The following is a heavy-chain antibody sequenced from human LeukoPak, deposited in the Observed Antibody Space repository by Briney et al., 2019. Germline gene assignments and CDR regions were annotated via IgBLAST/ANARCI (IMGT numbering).Heavy chain of an antibody. J-gene: IGHJ4*02. V-gene: IGHV3-20*04. CDR1: GLTFDDYG. Sequence: GGSLRLSCVASGLTFDDYGMSWVRQAPGKGLEWVSGINWNGGTTTYADSVKGRFTISRDNAKNALYLQMNSLRVEDTAFYYCARNSGANVYTYSFQYWGRGTLVTVSS. D-gene: IGHD1-26*01. CDR3: ARNSGANVYTYSFQY. CDR2: INWNGGTT.